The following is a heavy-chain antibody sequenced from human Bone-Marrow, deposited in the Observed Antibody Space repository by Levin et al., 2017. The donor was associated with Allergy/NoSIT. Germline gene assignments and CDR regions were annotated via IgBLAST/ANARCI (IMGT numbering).Heavy chain of an antibody. CDR3: VRDRNVMPTVPFDY. J-gene: IGHJ4*02. CDR1: EFPFSAYG. V-gene: IGHV3-30*02. CDR2: IPFDGIKK. D-gene: IGHD4-17*01. Sequence: GGSLRLSCAASEFPFSAYGMHWVRQAPGKGLEWVAFIPFDGIKKFYADSVKGRFTISRDNSKNTLYLQMNSLRAEDTAVYHCVRDRNVMPTVPFDYWGQGTLVTVSS.